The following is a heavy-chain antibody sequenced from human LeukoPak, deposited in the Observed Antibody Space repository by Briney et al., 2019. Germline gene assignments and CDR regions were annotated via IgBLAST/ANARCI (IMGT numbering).Heavy chain of an antibody. D-gene: IGHD3-22*01. J-gene: IGHJ4*02. CDR3: AKARGPVISVVIFDY. CDR1: GFTVSSNY. CDR2: IYSGGST. V-gene: IGHV3-53*01. Sequence: GGSLRLSCAASGFTVSSNYMSWVRQAPGKGLEGVSVIYSGGSTYYADSVKGRFTTSRDNSKNTLYLQMNSLRAEDTATYYCAKARGPVISVVIFDYWGQGTLVTVSS.